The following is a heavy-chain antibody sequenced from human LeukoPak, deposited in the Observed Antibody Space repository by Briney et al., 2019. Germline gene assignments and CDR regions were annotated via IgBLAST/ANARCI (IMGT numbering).Heavy chain of an antibody. D-gene: IGHD1-26*01. CDR3: ARAGYGSGSYSGLCDY. Sequence: GASVKVSCRASGYTFTGYYMHWVRQAPGQGLDWMGWINPNSGGTNYSQKFQGRVTMTRDTSISTAYMELSRLRSDDTAVYYCARAGYGSGSYSGLCDYWGQGTLVTVSP. CDR2: INPNSGGT. CDR1: GYTFTGYY. J-gene: IGHJ4*02. V-gene: IGHV1-2*02.